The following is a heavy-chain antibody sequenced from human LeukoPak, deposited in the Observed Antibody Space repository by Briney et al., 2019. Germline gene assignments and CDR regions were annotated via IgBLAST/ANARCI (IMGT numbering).Heavy chain of an antibody. CDR3: ARTYYYDAGRYFLDV. V-gene: IGHV4-59*08. Sequence: SETLSLTCTVSGDSINTYYWSWIRQPPGKGLEWIGYIYYLGSTNYNPSLKSRVTMSVDTSNNQFSLSLSSVTAADTAMYFCARTYYYDAGRYFLDVWGKGNTVTVSS. J-gene: IGHJ6*03. CDR1: GDSINTYY. D-gene: IGHD3-10*01. CDR2: IYYLGST.